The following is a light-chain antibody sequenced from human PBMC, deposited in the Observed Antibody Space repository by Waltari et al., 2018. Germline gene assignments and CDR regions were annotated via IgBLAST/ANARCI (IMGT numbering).Light chain of an antibody. CDR3: SSYMDTTALEL. CDR1: SSDIGSYNY. J-gene: IGLJ2*01. V-gene: IGLV2-14*03. Sequence: QSALPQPASVSGSPGQSITISCTGTSSDIGSYNYVSWYQQHPGKAPKLIIFDVTNRPSGVSNRFSGSKSGNTASLIISGLQGEDEADYYCSSYMDTTALELFGGGTSLTVL. CDR2: DVT.